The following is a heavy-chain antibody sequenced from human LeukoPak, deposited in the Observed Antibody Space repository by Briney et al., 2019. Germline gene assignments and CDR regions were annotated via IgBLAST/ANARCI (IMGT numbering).Heavy chain of an antibody. D-gene: IGHD1-26*01. CDR3: ARAARRPYRGSYYSAY. Sequence: ASVKVSCKASGYTFTSYDINWVRQATGQGLEWMGWMNPNSGNTGCAQKFQGRVTMTRNTSISTAYMELSSLRSEDTAVYYCARAARRPYRGSYYSAYWGQGTLVTVSS. CDR2: MNPNSGNT. CDR1: GYTFTSYD. J-gene: IGHJ4*02. V-gene: IGHV1-8*01.